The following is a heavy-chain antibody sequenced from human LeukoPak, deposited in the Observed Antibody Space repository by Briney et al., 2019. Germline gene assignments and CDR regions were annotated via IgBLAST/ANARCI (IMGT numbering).Heavy chain of an antibody. J-gene: IGHJ4*02. V-gene: IGHV3-53*01. CDR1: GITVSSNY. CDR2: ISSGGST. CDR3: ARDTPPDY. Sequence: GGSLRLSCAASGITVSSNYMSWVRQAPGKGREWVSVISSGGSTSYADSVKGRFNISRDNSKNTLYLQMNSLRAEDTAVYYCARDTPPDYWGQGTLVTVSS.